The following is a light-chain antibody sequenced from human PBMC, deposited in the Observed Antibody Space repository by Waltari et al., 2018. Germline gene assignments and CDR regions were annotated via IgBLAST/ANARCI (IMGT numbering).Light chain of an antibody. CDR1: QDISNS. CDR3: QKYNSVPYT. V-gene: IGKV1-27*01. J-gene: IGKJ2*01. Sequence: DIQMTQSPSSLSASVGDRVTITCRASQDISNSLACYQQKQGKVPNLLTSASSTLQSGVRSRFSGSGSGTELTLTIGSLQPEDVATYYCQKYNSVPYTFGQGTKLEIK. CDR2: ASS.